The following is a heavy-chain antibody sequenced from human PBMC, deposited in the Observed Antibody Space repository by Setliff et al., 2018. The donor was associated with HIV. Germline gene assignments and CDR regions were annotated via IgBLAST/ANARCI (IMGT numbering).Heavy chain of an antibody. D-gene: IGHD3-16*01. CDR1: GYTFTSHV. CDR2: INTGNDNT. CDR3: ARWRGGYFDY. V-gene: IGHV1-3*04. J-gene: IGHJ4*01. Sequence: ASVKVSCKASGYTFTSHVLHWVRQAPGQGLEWMGWINTGNDNTQYSQRFQGRVRFSKDTSATTAAMELSNLASEDTAVYYCARWRGGYFDYWGHGTLVTVSS.